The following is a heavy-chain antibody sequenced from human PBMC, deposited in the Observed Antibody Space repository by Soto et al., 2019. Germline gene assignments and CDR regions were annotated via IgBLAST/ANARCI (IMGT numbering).Heavy chain of an antibody. J-gene: IGHJ4*02. CDR2: IWYDGSNK. Sequence: QVQLVESGGGVVQPGRSLRLSCAASGFTFSSCGMHWVRQAPGKGLEWVAVIWYDGSNKYYADSVKGRFTISRDNSKNTLYLQMNSLRAEDTAVYYCARERYSVDYWGQGTLVTVSS. CDR3: ARERYSVDY. D-gene: IGHD1-1*01. CDR1: GFTFSSCG. V-gene: IGHV3-33*01.